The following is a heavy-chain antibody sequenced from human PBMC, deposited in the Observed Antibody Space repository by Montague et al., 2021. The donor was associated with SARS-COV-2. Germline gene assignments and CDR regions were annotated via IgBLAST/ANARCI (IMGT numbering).Heavy chain of an antibody. D-gene: IGHD5-24*01. CDR3: ARLRRPDGYSYWFGP. CDR2: IYYGGST. J-gene: IGHJ5*02. Sequence: SETLSLTCTVSGGSISSYYWGWIRQPPGKGLEWIGYIYYGGSTNYSPSFKGRVIMSVDTSNNQFSLRLTSVTAADTAVYYCARLRRPDGYSYWFGPWGQRTLVTVSS. V-gene: IGHV4-59*08. CDR1: GGSISSYY.